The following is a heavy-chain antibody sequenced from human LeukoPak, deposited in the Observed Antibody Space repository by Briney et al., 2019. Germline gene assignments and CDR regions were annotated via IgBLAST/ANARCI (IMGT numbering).Heavy chain of an antibody. Sequence: GGSLRLSCAASGFTVSSNYMSWVRQAPGKGLEWVAVMSHDGSVKIYADSVQGRFTISRDNSKDTLYLQLSSLRAEDTAVYHCARPREAGSSSGWYFDKWGQGTLVTVSS. D-gene: IGHD6-19*01. CDR2: MSHDGSVK. V-gene: IGHV3-30-3*01. CDR1: GFTVSSNY. J-gene: IGHJ4*02. CDR3: ARPREAGSSSGWYFDK.